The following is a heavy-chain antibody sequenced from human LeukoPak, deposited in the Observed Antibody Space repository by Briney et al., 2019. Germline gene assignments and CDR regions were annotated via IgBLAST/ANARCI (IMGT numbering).Heavy chain of an antibody. Sequence: GASVKVSCKASGYTFTSYYMHWVRQAPGQGLEWMGWINPNSGGTNYAQKFQGRGTMTRDTSISTAYMELSRLRSDDTAVYYCARGAFIAVAGTAPIDYWGQGTLVTVSS. D-gene: IGHD6-19*01. J-gene: IGHJ4*02. CDR2: INPNSGGT. CDR3: ARGAFIAVAGTAPIDY. V-gene: IGHV1-2*02. CDR1: GYTFTSYY.